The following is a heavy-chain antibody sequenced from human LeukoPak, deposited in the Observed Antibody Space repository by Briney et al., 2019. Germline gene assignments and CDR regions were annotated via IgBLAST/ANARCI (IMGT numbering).Heavy chain of an antibody. CDR2: IYYSGST. V-gene: IGHV4-30-4*08. Sequence: SETLSLTCTVSGGSISSGDYYWSWIRQPPGKGLEWIGYIYYSGSTYYKPSLKSRVTISVDTSKNQFSLKLSSVTAADTAVYYCARDQDYDFWSGSQAGHAFDIWGQGTMVTVSS. J-gene: IGHJ3*02. CDR3: ARDQDYDFWSGSQAGHAFDI. CDR1: GGSISSGDYY. D-gene: IGHD3-3*01.